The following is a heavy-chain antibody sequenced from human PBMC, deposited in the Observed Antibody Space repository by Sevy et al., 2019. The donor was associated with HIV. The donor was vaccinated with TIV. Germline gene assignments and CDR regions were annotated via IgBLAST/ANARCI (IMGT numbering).Heavy chain of an antibody. Sequence: GESLKISCKGSGYDFSTYWIAWVRQMPGKGLELMGIIFRGDSDTRYSPSFQGQVTISADDSIRTSYLQWRSLKASDTAIYYCARRGILLRGGDYFYYGLDVWGQGTTVTVSS. D-gene: IGHD1-26*01. CDR3: ARRGILLRGGDYFYYGLDV. V-gene: IGHV5-51*01. CDR2: IFRGDSDT. CDR1: GYDFSTYW. J-gene: IGHJ6*02.